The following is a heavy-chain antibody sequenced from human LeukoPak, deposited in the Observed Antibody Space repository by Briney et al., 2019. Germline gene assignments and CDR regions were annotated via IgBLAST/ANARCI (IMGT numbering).Heavy chain of an antibody. V-gene: IGHV1-69*13. CDR2: IIPIFGTA. CDR3: ARAYVDTAMDLDY. J-gene: IGHJ4*02. D-gene: IGHD5-18*01. Sequence: SVKVSCKASGGTFSSYAISWVRQAPGQGLEWMGGIIPIFGTANYAQKFQGRVTITADESTSTAYMELSSLRSEDTAVYYCARAYVDTAMDLDYWGQGTLVTVSS. CDR1: GGTFSSYA.